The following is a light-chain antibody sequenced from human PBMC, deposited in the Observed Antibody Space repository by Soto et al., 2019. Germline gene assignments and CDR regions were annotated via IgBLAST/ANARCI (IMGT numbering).Light chain of an antibody. Sequence: QSALTQPASVSGSPGQSITISCTGTSGDVGGYNYVSWYQQHPGKAPKLMIYDVSNRPSGVSNRFSGSKSGNTASLTISGLQAEDEADYYCSLYTSSSTDVFGTGTKLTVL. J-gene: IGLJ1*01. CDR1: SGDVGGYNY. V-gene: IGLV2-14*01. CDR3: SLYTSSSTDV. CDR2: DVS.